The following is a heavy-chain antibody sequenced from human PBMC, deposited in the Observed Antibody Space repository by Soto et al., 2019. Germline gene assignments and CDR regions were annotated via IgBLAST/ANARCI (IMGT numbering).Heavy chain of an antibody. D-gene: IGHD3-10*01. J-gene: IGHJ6*02. CDR2: IYPGDSDT. V-gene: IGHV5-51*01. Sequence: GESLKISCKGSGYSFTSYWIGWVRQMPGKGLEWMGIIYPGDSDTRYSPSFQGQVTISADKSISTAYLQWSSLKASDTAMYYCATRSYYARSYYYGMDVWGQGTTVTVSS. CDR1: GYSFTSYW. CDR3: ATRSYYARSYYYGMDV.